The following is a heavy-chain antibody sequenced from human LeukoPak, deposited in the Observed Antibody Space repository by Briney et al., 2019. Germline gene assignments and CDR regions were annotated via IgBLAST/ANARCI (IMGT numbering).Heavy chain of an antibody. V-gene: IGHV4-39*07. Sequence: SETLSLTCTVSGGSFSSSPYYWGWIRQPPGKGLEWIGSVYYSGSTYYNPSLKSRVTISLDTSKNQFSLKLASVTAADTAVYYCAKTRSSIAARPPDYWGQGTLVTVSS. D-gene: IGHD6-6*01. J-gene: IGHJ4*02. CDR2: VYYSGST. CDR3: AKTRSSIAARPPDY. CDR1: GGSFSSSPYY.